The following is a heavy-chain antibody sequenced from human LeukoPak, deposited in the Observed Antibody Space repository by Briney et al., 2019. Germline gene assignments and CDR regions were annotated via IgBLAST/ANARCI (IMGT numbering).Heavy chain of an antibody. CDR2: ISGSGGST. Sequence: PGGSLRLSCAASGFTFSNYAMSWVRQAPGKGLEWLSAISGSGGSTYYADSVKGRFTISRDNSKNTLYLQMNSLRAEDTAVYYCAKAHTSYCTNGVCYVFDYWGQGTLVTVSS. V-gene: IGHV3-23*01. CDR3: AKAHTSYCTNGVCYVFDY. CDR1: GFTFSNYA. J-gene: IGHJ4*02. D-gene: IGHD2-8*01.